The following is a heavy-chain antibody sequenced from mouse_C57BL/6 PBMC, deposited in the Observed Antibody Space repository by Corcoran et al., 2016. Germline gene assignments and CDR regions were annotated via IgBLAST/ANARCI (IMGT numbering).Heavy chain of an antibody. CDR1: GFTFTDYY. Sequence: EVQLQQSGPELVKPGASVKISCKASGFTFTDYYMNWVKQSHGKSLEWIGDINPNNGGTSYNQKFKGKATLTVDKSSSTAYMELRSLTSEDSAVYYCARFYSVAYWGQGTLVTVSA. D-gene: IGHD2-1*01. J-gene: IGHJ3*01. V-gene: IGHV1-26*01. CDR2: INPNNGGT. CDR3: ARFYSVAY.